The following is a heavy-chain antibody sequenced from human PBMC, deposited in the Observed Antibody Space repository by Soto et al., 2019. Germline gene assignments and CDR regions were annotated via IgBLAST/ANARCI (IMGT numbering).Heavy chain of an antibody. D-gene: IGHD5-12*01. V-gene: IGHV3-30*18. CDR1: GFTFSSYG. Sequence: QVQLVESGGGVVQPGRSLRLSCAASGFTFSSYGMHWVRQAPGKGLEWVAVISYDGSNKYYADSVKGRFTISRDNSKNTLYLQMNSLRAEDTAVYYCAKDAEDIVADVRPYYYGMDVWGQGTTVTV. J-gene: IGHJ6*02. CDR3: AKDAEDIVADVRPYYYGMDV. CDR2: ISYDGSNK.